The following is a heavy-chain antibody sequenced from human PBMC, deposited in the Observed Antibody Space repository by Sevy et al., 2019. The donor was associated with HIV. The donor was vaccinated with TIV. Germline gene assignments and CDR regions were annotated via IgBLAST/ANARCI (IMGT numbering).Heavy chain of an antibody. J-gene: IGHJ4*01. Sequence: SETLSLTCSVSGDSINNYYWSWIRQPPGKGLEWIGYSSYSGTTSYSPSLKSRVDISVDTSMHPFSLKINSVTAADTAVYFFARLRWDVVDAPGATPGCYFDSWGQGILVTVSS. CDR1: GDSINNYY. V-gene: IGHV4-59*12. CDR3: ARLRWDVVDAPGATPGCYFDS. CDR2: SSYSGTT. D-gene: IGHD2-2*02.